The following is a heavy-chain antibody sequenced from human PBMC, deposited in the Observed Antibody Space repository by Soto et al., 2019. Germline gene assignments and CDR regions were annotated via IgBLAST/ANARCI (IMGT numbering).Heavy chain of an antibody. V-gene: IGHV3-11*05. CDR3: ARSYHDYGGPYYFDY. D-gene: IGHD4-17*01. CDR1: GFTFSDYY. J-gene: IGHJ4*02. CDR2: ISSSSSYT. Sequence: QVQLVESGGGLVKPGGSLRLSCAASGFTFSDYYMSWIRQAPGKGMAWVSYISSSSSYTNYADSVKGRFTISRDNAKNSLYLQMNSLRAEDTAVYYCARSYHDYGGPYYFDYWGQGTLVTVSS.